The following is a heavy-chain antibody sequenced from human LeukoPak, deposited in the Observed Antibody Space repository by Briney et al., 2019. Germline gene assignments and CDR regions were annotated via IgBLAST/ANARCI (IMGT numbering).Heavy chain of an antibody. CDR3: ARDLSRGFDY. CDR2: IYYSGST. CDR1: GGSISSHY. Sequence: LETLSLTCTVSGGSISSHYWSWIRQPPGKGLEWIGYIYYSGSTNYNPSLKSRVTISVDTSKKQFSLKLTSVTAADTAVYYCARDLSRGFDYWGQGTLVTVSS. V-gene: IGHV4-59*11. J-gene: IGHJ4*02. D-gene: IGHD3-10*01.